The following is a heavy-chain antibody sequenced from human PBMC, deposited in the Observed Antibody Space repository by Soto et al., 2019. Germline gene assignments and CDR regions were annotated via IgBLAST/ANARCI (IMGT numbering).Heavy chain of an antibody. J-gene: IGHJ4*02. CDR3: ATMGTPATGLYFFDY. CDR2: ISYSGST. CDR1: GGSISSGDYY. D-gene: IGHD2-15*01. V-gene: IGHV4-30-4*01. Sequence: PSETLSLTCTVSGGSISSGDYYWSWIRQPPGKGLEWIGFISYSGSTYYSTSLKSRVTISVDTSKSHFSLNLSFVTAADTAVYYRATMGTPATGLYFFDYWGQGSLVTVSS.